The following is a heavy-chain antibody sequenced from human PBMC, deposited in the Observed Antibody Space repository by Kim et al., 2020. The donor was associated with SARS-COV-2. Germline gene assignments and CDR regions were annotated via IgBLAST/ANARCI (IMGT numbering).Heavy chain of an antibody. Sequence: GNPTYAQGFTGRFVLSLYTSVSTAYLQINSLRAEDTAVYYCARGPGGMDVWGQGTTVTVSS. D-gene: IGHD3-10*01. CDR3: ARGPGGMDV. CDR2: GNP. J-gene: IGHJ6*02. V-gene: IGHV7-4-1*02.